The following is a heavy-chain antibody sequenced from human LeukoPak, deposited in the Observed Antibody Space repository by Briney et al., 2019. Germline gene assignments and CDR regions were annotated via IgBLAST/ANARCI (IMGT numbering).Heavy chain of an antibody. J-gene: IGHJ4*02. D-gene: IGHD3-9*01. Sequence: GGSLTLSCTASGFTVSSNYMTWVRQAPGKGLEWVSIIYSSGTTYYADSVKGRFTISRDNSKNTLYLQMNSLRTEDTAVYYCARTGYLKPIDSWGQGTLVTVSS. CDR3: ARTGYLKPIDS. CDR1: GFTVSSNY. CDR2: IYSSGTT. V-gene: IGHV3-66*02.